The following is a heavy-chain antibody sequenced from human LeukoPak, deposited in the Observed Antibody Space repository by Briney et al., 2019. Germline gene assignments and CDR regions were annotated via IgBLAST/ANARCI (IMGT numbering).Heavy chain of an antibody. J-gene: IGHJ3*02. V-gene: IGHV4-31*03. D-gene: IGHD6-13*01. CDR1: GGSISSGGYY. CDR3: ARGLRLRSYSSSRDKKRGDAFDI. CDR2: IYYSGST. Sequence: SETLSLTCTVSGGSISSGGYYWSWIRQHPGKGLEWIGYIYYSGSTYYNPSLKSRVTISVDTSKNQFSLKLSSVTAADTAVYYCARGLRLRSYSSSRDKKRGDAFDIWGQGTMVTVSS.